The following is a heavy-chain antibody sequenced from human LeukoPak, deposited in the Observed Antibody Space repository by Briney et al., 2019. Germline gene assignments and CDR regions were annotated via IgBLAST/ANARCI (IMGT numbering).Heavy chain of an antibody. CDR1: GYSFTSYW. D-gene: IGHD3-22*01. CDR2: IYPGASDT. J-gene: IGHJ4*02. CDR3: ARQYYDSSGYYPYFDY. V-gene: IGHV5-51*01. Sequence: GESLKISCKGSGYSFTSYWIGWVRQMPGKGLEWMGIIYPGASDTRYSPSFQGQVTISADKSISTAYLQWSSLKASDTAMYYCARQYYDSSGYYPYFDYWGQGTLVTVSS.